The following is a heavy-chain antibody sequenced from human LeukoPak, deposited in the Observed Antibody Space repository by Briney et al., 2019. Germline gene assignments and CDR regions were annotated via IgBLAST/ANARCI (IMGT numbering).Heavy chain of an antibody. Sequence: PGGSLRLACAASEFIFSSYVMSWVRQAPGEGLECVAIVSFDGRYKHYADSVKGRFTISRDNSNNTLYLQMKSLRTDDTAVYYCARILGGGIDYWGQGTLLTVSS. V-gene: IGHV3-30-3*02. J-gene: IGHJ4*02. CDR1: EFIFSSYV. D-gene: IGHD3-16*01. CDR2: VSFDGRYK. CDR3: ARILGGGIDY.